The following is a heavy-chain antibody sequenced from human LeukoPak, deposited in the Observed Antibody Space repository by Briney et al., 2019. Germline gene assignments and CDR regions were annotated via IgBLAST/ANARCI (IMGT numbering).Heavy chain of an antibody. CDR1: GGSISSGGYY. CDR3: ARGPRGYSYFDY. CDR2: IYYSGST. J-gene: IGHJ4*02. V-gene: IGHV4-31*03. Sequence: SETLPLTCTVSGGSISSGGYYWSWIRQHPGKGLEWIGYIYYSGSTYYNPSLKSRVTISVDTSKNQFSLKLSSVTAADTAVYYCARGPRGYSYFDYWGQGTLVTVSS. D-gene: IGHD5-18*01.